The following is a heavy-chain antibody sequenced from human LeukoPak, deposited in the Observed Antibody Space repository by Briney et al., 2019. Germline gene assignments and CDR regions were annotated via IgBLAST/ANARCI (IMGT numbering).Heavy chain of an antibody. CDR2: ISISSSTI. CDR1: GFTFSSHN. J-gene: IGHJ4*02. Sequence: GGSLRLSCAVSGFTFSSHNMNWVRQAPGKGLDWVSYISISSSTIYYADSVKGRFTISRDNAKNSLYLQMNSLRAEDTAVYYCAREGYCSGSTCPDYWGQGTLVTVSS. CDR3: AREGYCSGSTCPDY. V-gene: IGHV3-48*01. D-gene: IGHD2-15*01.